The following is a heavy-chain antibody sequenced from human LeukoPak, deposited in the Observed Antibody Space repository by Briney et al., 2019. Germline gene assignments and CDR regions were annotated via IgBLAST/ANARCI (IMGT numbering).Heavy chain of an antibody. V-gene: IGHV2-5*02. Sequence: ESGPTLVKPTQTLTLTCTFSGFSLSTSGVGVGWIRQPPGKALEWLALIYWDDDKRYSPSLKSRLTITKDTSKNQVVLTMTNMDPVDTATYYCAHIGSGRPPNWFDPWGQGTLVTVSS. CDR3: AHIGSGRPPNWFDP. CDR1: GFSLSTSGVG. J-gene: IGHJ5*02. D-gene: IGHD3-10*01. CDR2: IYWDDDK.